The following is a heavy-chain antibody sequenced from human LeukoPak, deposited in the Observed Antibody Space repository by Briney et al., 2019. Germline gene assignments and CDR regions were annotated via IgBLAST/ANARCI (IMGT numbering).Heavy chain of an antibody. CDR3: ARDHRITMVRGVKDY. J-gene: IGHJ4*02. CDR1: GYTFTSYG. CDR2: ISACNGNT. V-gene: IGHV1-18*01. D-gene: IGHD3-10*01. Sequence: ASVKVSCKASGYTFTSYGISWVRQAPGQGLEWMGWISACNGNTNYAQKLQGRVTMTTDTSTSTAYMELRSLRSDDTAVYYCARDHRITMVRGVKDYWGQGTLVTVSS.